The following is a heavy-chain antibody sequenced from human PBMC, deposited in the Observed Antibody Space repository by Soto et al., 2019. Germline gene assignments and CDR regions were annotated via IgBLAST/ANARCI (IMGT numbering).Heavy chain of an antibody. D-gene: IGHD3-3*01. V-gene: IGHV3-11*05. CDR3: ARQGLGVAASIGGFDI. J-gene: IGHJ3*02. CDR1: GFDFSDFY. CDR2: IRSRSGHT. Sequence: QEQLVESGGGLVKPGGSLRLSCEGSGFDFSDFYMSWIRQAPGKGLEWIGYIRSRSGHTKNVDSVKGRFTISRDNARSSLYLQMNNLRVEDTAVYYCARQGLGVAASIGGFDIWGQGTTVTVFS.